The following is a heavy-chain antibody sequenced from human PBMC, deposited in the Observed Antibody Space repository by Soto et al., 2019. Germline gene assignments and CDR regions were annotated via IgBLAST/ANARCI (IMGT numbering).Heavy chain of an antibody. J-gene: IGHJ4*02. V-gene: IGHV3-11*04. CDR1: GFTFHDYA. CDR2: IAFTGSAT. Sequence: GGSLRLSCATSGFTFHDYAMSWVRQAPGKGLEWVSAIAFTGSATYYADSVKGRFTISRDNAKNSLYLEMNSLRAEDTAVYYCARESEDLTSNFDYWGQGTLVTVS. CDR3: ARESEDLTSNFDY.